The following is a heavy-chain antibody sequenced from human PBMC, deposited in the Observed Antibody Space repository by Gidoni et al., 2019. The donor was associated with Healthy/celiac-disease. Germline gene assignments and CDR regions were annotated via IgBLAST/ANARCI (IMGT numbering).Heavy chain of an antibody. CDR3: ARGTIWFGDPSGSFDP. V-gene: IGHV4-59*01. Sequence: QVQLQESGPGLVKPSETLSLTCTVSGGSIRSYYWSWIRQPPGKGLEWIGYIYYSGSTNYNPSLKSRVTISVDTSKNQFSLKLSSVTAADTAVYYCARGTIWFGDPSGSFDPWGQGTLVTVSS. J-gene: IGHJ5*02. CDR1: GGSIRSYY. CDR2: IYYSGST. D-gene: IGHD3-10*01.